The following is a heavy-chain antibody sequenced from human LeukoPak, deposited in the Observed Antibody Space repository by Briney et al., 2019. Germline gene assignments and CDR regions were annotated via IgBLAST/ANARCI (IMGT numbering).Heavy chain of an antibody. V-gene: IGHV4-34*01. CDR3: ATGRPLRGYSYGSGANWFDP. CDR2: INHSGST. CDR1: GGSFSGYY. Sequence: PSETLSLTCAVYGGSFSGYYWSWIRQPPGKGLEWIGEINHSGSTNYNPSLKSRVTISVDTSKNQFSLELSSVTAADTAVYYCATGRPLRGYSYGSGANWFDPWGQGTLVTVSS. D-gene: IGHD5-18*01. J-gene: IGHJ5*02.